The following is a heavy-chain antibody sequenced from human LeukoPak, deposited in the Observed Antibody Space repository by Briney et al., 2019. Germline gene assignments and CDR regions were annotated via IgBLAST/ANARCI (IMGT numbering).Heavy chain of an antibody. V-gene: IGHV4-59*01. CDR3: ARADPNASGYFYRFNWFDP. Sequence: SETLSLTCTVSGGSMSSYYWNWVRQPPGKGLEWIGNIYSSGSTDYNPSLKSQVTISLDTSKFQFSLRLNSVTAADTAVYYCARADPNASGYFYRFNWFDPWGQGTLVTVSS. CDR1: GGSMSSYY. J-gene: IGHJ5*02. D-gene: IGHD3-10*01. CDR2: IYSSGST.